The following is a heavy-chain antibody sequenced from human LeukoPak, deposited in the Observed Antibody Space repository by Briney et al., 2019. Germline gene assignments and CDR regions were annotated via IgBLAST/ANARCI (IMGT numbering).Heavy chain of an antibody. CDR3: ARVVDGSGSYYNDY. J-gene: IGHJ4*02. CDR2: ISGSGGST. V-gene: IGHV3-23*01. CDR1: GFTFSSYA. D-gene: IGHD3-10*01. Sequence: GGSLRLSCAASGFTFSSYAMSWVRQAPGKGLEWVSAISGSGGSTYYADSVKGRFTISRDNSKNTLYLQMNSLRAEDTAVYYCARVVDGSGSYYNDYWGQGTLVTVSS.